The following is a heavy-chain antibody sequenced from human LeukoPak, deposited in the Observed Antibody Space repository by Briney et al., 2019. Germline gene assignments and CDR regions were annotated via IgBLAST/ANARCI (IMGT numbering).Heavy chain of an antibody. D-gene: IGHD6-19*01. Sequence: SETLSLACAVYGGSFSGYYWSWIRQPPGKGLEWIGEINHSGSTNYNPSLKSRVTISVDTSKNQFSLKLSSVTAADTAVYYCARWPRIAVAGASYYYYYGMDVWGQGATVTVSS. J-gene: IGHJ6*02. CDR3: ARWPRIAVAGASYYYYYGMDV. V-gene: IGHV4-34*01. CDR1: GGSFSGYY. CDR2: INHSGST.